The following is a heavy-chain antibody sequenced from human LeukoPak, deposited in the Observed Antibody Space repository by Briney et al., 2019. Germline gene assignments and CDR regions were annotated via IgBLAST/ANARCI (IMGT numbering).Heavy chain of an antibody. Sequence: ASVKVSCKASGYTFTYYTLNWVRQAPGQGLEWIGWINTNTGNPTYAQGFTGRFVFSLNTSVSTAFLQISSLKAADTAVYYCVRNGIYPLIYYDYWGQGTLVTVSS. D-gene: IGHD5-12*01. CDR2: INTNTGNP. CDR1: GYTFTYYT. V-gene: IGHV7-4-1*02. J-gene: IGHJ4*02. CDR3: VRNGIYPLIYYDY.